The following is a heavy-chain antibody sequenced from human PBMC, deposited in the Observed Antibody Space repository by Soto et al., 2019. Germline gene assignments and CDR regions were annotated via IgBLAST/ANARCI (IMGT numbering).Heavy chain of an antibody. CDR1: GGTFSSYA. CDR2: IIPISDTT. J-gene: IGHJ6*02. V-gene: IGHV1-69*01. Sequence: QVQLVQSGAEVKKPGSSVKVSCKASGGTFSSYAISWVRQAPGQGLEWMGGIIPISDTTNYAQNFQGRVTITADESTSTAYMERSSLRSEDTAVYYCARSQGSSTSLEIYYYYYYGMDVWGQGTTVTVSS. CDR3: ARSQGSSTSLEIYYYYYYGMDV. D-gene: IGHD2-2*01.